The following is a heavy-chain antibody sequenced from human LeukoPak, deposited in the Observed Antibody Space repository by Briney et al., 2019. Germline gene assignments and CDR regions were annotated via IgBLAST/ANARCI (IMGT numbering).Heavy chain of an antibody. CDR2: IYYSGST. CDR1: GGSIGSYY. D-gene: IGHD3-3*01. CDR3: ARATIFGVVLYYFDY. J-gene: IGHJ4*02. V-gene: IGHV4-59*01. Sequence: PSETLSLTCTVSGGSIGSYYWSWIRQPPGKGLEWIGYIYYSGSTNYNPSLKSRVTISVDTSKNQFSLKLSSVTAADTAVYYCARATIFGVVLYYFDYWGQGTLVTVSS.